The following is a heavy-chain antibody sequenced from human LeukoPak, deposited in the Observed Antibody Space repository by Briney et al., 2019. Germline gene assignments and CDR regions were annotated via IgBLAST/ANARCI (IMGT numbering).Heavy chain of an antibody. D-gene: IGHD2-21*01. V-gene: IGHV3-7*04. CDR2: INRDGTEK. CDR1: GFNFSDSR. J-gene: IGHJ4*02. CDR3: VRGDWYLES. Sequence: GGSLRLSCATSGFNFSDSRMTWVRQAPGQGLQWVANINRDGTEKHFLDSVEGRFTISRDKAKNSLYLQMNTLRPQDTALYFCVRGDWYLESLGQGTLVTVSS.